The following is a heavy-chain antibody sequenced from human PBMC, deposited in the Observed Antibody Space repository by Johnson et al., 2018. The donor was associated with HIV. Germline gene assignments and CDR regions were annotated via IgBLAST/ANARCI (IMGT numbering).Heavy chain of an antibody. Sequence: QVQLVESGGGLVQPGGSLRLSCAASGFTFSSYAMHWVRQAPGKGLEWVAVISYDGSNKYYADSVKGRFTISRDNSKNTLYLQMNSLRAEDTAVYYCARDLGPSSIAARLIWGQGTMVTVSS. V-gene: IGHV3-30*04. CDR2: ISYDGSNK. J-gene: IGHJ3*02. CDR1: GFTFSSYA. CDR3: ARDLGPSSIAARLI. D-gene: IGHD6-6*01.